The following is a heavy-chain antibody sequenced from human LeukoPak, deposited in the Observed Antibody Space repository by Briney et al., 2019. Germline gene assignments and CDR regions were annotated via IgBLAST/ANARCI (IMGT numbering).Heavy chain of an antibody. J-gene: IGHJ6*04. CDR2: IRSRANSYAT. V-gene: IGHV3-73*01. Sequence: GGSLKLSCAASGFTFSGSAMHWVRQASGKGLEWVGRIRSRANSYATAYAASVKGRFTISRDDSKNTAYLQMNSLKTEDTAVYYCTRREEGSSLRQYYYYYYGMDVWGKGTTVTVSP. CDR3: TRREEGSSLRQYYYYYYGMDV. CDR1: GFTFSGSA. D-gene: IGHD6-13*01.